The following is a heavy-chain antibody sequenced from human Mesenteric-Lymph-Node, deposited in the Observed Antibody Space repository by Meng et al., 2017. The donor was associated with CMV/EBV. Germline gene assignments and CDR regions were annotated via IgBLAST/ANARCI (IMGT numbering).Heavy chain of an antibody. CDR2: IYYSGRT. V-gene: IGHV4-39*07. J-gene: IGHJ3*02. Sequence: SETLSLTCSISGTTIFSSSYYWGWVRQPPGKGLQWVGSIYYSGRTYYNPSLKSRVTISVDTSKNQFSLKLSSVTAADTAVYYCARGRVYCSSTSCYYGGAFDIWGQGTMVTVSS. CDR1: GTTIFSSSYY. CDR3: ARGRVYCSSTSCYYGGAFDI. D-gene: IGHD2-2*01.